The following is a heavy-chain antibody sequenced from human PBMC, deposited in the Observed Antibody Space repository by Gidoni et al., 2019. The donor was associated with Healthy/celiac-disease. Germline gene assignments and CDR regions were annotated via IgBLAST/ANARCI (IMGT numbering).Heavy chain of an antibody. D-gene: IGHD5-18*01. CDR3: VRSGVRGYSYGYSGY. CDR2: ISAYQCHT. Sequence: QVQLVQSGAKVTKPGASVQVSCKASCYTFTSYGISWVRQAPGQGLEGMAWISAYQCHTNSEQKLQGRDTMTTDTSTSTAYRELRSRRSDDTAGYYCVRSGVRGYSYGYSGYWGQGTLVTVSS. CDR1: CYTFTSYG. J-gene: IGHJ4*02. V-gene: IGHV1-18*01.